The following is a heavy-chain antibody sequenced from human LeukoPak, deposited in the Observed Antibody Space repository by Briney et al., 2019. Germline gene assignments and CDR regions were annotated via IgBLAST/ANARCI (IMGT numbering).Heavy chain of an antibody. V-gene: IGHV5-51*01. CDR3: ARQWLVEENWFDP. Sequence: GESLKISCKGSGYSFTSYWIGWVRQMPGKGLEWMGIIHPGDSDTRYRPSFQGQVTISADKSISTAYLQWSSLKASDTAMYYCARQWLVEENWFDPWGQGTLVTVSS. CDR1: GYSFTSYW. CDR2: IHPGDSDT. D-gene: IGHD6-19*01. J-gene: IGHJ5*02.